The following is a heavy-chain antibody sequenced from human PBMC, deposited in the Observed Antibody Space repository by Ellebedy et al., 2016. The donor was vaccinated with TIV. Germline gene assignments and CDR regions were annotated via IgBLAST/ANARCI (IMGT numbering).Heavy chain of an antibody. CDR2: IYSNGDT. J-gene: IGHJ4*02. V-gene: IGHV3-66*01. Sequence: PGGSLRLSCAVSGLTISNNYMTWVRQAPGKGLEWVSLIYSNGDTRYADSVKGRFTISRDNSRNTVYLQMNNLRAEDTAVYYCARDSGRRRSWDNDYWGQGTLVTVSS. D-gene: IGHD3-10*01. CDR3: ARDSGRRRSWDNDY. CDR1: GLTISNNY.